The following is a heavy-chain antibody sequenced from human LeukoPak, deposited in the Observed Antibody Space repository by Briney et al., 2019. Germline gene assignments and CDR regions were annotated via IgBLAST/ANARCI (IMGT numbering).Heavy chain of an antibody. CDR2: ISWNSGSI. J-gene: IGHJ4*02. CDR1: GFTFDDYA. V-gene: IGHV3-9*01. D-gene: IGHD6-19*01. Sequence: PGGSLRLSCAASGFTFDDYAMHWVQQAPGKGLEWVSGISWNSGSIGYADSVKGRFTISRDNAKNSLYLQMNSLRAEDTALYYCAKVKGYSSGWYYFDYWGQGTLVTVSS. CDR3: AKVKGYSSGWYYFDY.